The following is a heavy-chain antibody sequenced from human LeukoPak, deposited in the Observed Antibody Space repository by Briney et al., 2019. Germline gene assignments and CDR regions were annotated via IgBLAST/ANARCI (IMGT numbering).Heavy chain of an antibody. V-gene: IGHV3-30-3*01. J-gene: IGHJ4*02. CDR2: ISFDGNNK. D-gene: IGHD6-19*01. Sequence: GGSLRLSCAASGFTFSNYTMHWVRQAPGKGLEWVAVISFDGNNKYCADSVTGRFTISRDNSKNTLYLQMNSLRADDMAVYYCAGEGIAVAGVDYWGQGTLVTVSS. CDR1: GFTFSNYT. CDR3: AGEGIAVAGVDY.